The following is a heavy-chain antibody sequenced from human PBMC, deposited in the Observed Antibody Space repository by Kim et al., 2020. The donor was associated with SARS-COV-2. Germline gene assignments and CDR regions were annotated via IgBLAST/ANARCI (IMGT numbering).Heavy chain of an antibody. CDR1: GYTFTSYG. CDR3: ARYRVRGVIWSPWGMDV. V-gene: IGHV1-18*01. Sequence: ASVKVSCKASGYTFTSYGISWVRQAPGQGLEWMGWISAYNGNTNYAQKLQGRVTMTTDTSTSTAYMELRSLRSDDTAVYYCARYRVRGVIWSPWGMDVWGQGTTVTVSS. J-gene: IGHJ6*02. CDR2: ISAYNGNT. D-gene: IGHD3-10*01.